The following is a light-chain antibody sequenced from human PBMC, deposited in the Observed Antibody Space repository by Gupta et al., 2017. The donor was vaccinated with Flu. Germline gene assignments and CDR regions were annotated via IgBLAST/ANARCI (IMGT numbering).Light chain of an antibody. CDR3: QQYNLHYS. CDR1: QNIYSW. V-gene: IGKV1-5*03. CDR2: KAS. Sequence: DIQMTQSPSTLSASVGDTVTITCRARQNIYSWLAWYQQKPRKAPKLLIYKASNLENGIPSRFSGSGFGTEFTLTISSLQPDDFATYYCQQYNLHYSFGQGTKVEIK. J-gene: IGKJ2*03.